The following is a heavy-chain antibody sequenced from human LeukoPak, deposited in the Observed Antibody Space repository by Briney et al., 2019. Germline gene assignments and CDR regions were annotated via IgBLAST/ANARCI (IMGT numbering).Heavy chain of an antibody. J-gene: IGHJ3*02. Sequence: GGSLRLSCTASRFTFSNYWMSWVRQAPGKGLEWVGRIKSKTDGGTTDYAAPVKGRFTISRDDSKNTLYLQMNSLKTEDTAVDYCTTGFRYFDWLYDAFDIWGQGTMVTVSS. CDR3: TTGFRYFDWLYDAFDI. V-gene: IGHV3-15*01. CDR1: RFTFSNYW. D-gene: IGHD3-9*01. CDR2: IKSKTDGGTT.